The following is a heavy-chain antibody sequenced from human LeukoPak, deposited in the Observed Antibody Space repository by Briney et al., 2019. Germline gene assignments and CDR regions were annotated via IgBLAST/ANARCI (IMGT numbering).Heavy chain of an antibody. V-gene: IGHV3-20*04. CDR3: ARGFLADLSMVWVDY. J-gene: IGHJ4*02. CDR1: GFSFDNYG. D-gene: IGHD3-10*01. Sequence: RAGGSLRLSCAASGFSFDNYGMSWVRQAPGQGLEWVSGINWNGGSTGYADSVKGRFTISRDNAKNSLYLQMSSLRAEGTALYYCARGFLADLSMVWVDYWGQGTLVTVSS. CDR2: INWNGGST.